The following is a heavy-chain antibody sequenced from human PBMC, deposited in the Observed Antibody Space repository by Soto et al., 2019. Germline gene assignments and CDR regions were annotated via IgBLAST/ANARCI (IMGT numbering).Heavy chain of an antibody. J-gene: IGHJ4*02. Sequence: QVQLVQSGAEVKKPGSSMKVSCKASGGTFSSYAISWVRQAPGQGLEWMGGIIPIFGTANYAQKFQGRVTITADKSTSTAYMELSSLRSEDTAVYYCARGLSIGYCSGGSCYPAGFDYWGQGTLVTVSS. CDR3: ARGLSIGYCSGGSCYPAGFDY. V-gene: IGHV1-69*06. CDR1: GGTFSSYA. CDR2: IIPIFGTA. D-gene: IGHD2-15*01.